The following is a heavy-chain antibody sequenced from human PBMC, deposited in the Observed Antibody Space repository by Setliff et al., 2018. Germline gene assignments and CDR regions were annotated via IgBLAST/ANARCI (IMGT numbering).Heavy chain of an antibody. CDR2: VYSTGST. V-gene: IGHV4-61*09. Sequence: KPSETLSLTCNVSGASISSGSHYWSWIRQSAGEKPTWIGHVYSTGSTNYNPSFESRVSISVDKSNNQFSLKMTSVTAADTAMYYCVRDRYGRNSDGSGVYNWFDSWGQGILVTGSS. CDR1: GASISSGSHY. D-gene: IGHD2-15*01. CDR3: VRDRYGRNSDGSGVYNWFDS. J-gene: IGHJ5*01.